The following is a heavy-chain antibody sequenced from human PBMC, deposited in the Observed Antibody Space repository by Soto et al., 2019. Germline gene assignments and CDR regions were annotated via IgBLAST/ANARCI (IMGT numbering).Heavy chain of an antibody. Sequence: QVQLQESGPGLVKPSQTLSLTCTVSGGSISSGGYYWSWIRQHPGKGMEWIGYIYYSGSTYYTPSLKRRVTLSVDTSKNQCSLKRSSVTAADTAVYYCARDLAPIYDFCSGYPLAEVWGQGTTVTVSS. V-gene: IGHV4-31*03. D-gene: IGHD3-3*01. CDR1: GGSISSGGYY. J-gene: IGHJ6*02. CDR2: IYYSGST. CDR3: ARDLAPIYDFCSGYPLAEV.